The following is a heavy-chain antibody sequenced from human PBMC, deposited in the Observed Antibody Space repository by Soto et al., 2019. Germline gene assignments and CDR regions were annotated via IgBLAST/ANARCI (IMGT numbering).Heavy chain of an antibody. V-gene: IGHV5-10-1*01. CDR2: IDPSDSYT. CDR1: GYSFTNYW. J-gene: IGHJ3*02. D-gene: IGHD6-19*01. CDR3: ARHRSSGWTDAFEI. Sequence: PGESQKISCKGSGYSFTNYWINWVRQMPGKGLEWMGRIDPSDSYTNYSPSFQGHVTISADKSISTAYLQWSSLMASDTAMYYCARHRSSGWTDAFEIWGQGTMVTVSS.